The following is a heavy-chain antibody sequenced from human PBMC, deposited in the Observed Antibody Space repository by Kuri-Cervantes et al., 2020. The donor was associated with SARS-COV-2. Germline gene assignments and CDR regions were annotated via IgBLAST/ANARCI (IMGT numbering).Heavy chain of an antibody. CDR3: AKVINSGSWFDP. Sequence: GESLKISCAASGFTFSDYYMSWIRQAPGKGLEWVSYISSSGSTIYYADSVKGRFTISRDNAKNSLYLQMNSLRAEDTAVYYCAKVINSGSWFDPWGQGTLVTVSS. CDR1: GFTFSDYY. V-gene: IGHV3-11*01. J-gene: IGHJ5*02. CDR2: ISSSGSTI. D-gene: IGHD6-19*01.